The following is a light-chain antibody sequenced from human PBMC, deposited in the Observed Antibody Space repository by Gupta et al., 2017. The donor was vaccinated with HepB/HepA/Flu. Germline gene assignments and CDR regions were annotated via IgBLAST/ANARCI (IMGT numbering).Light chain of an antibody. Sequence: AIRMTQSPSSFSASTGDRVTITCRASQGISRYLAWYQQKPGKAPKLLIYAASTLQSGFPSSFSGSGSGTDFTLTISCLQSEDFATYYCQQYYSYPAFGPGTKVDIK. J-gene: IGKJ3*01. CDR2: AAS. CDR3: QQYYSYPA. V-gene: IGKV1-8*01. CDR1: QGISRY.